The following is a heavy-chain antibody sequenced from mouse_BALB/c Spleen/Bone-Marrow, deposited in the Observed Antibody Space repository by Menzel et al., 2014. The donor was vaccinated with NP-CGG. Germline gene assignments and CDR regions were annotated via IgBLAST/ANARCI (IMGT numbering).Heavy chain of an antibody. CDR2: INSNGGIT. CDR1: GFTFSNYG. D-gene: IGHD3-2*02. Sequence: EVHLVESGGGLVQPGGSLKLSCAASGFTFSNYGMSWVRQTPDKRLELVATINSNGGITYYPDSVKGRFTISRDNAKNTLYLQVSSLKSEDTAMYYCAKNQEAFDYWGQGTTLTVSS. CDR3: AKNQEAFDY. V-gene: IGHV5-6-3*01. J-gene: IGHJ2*01.